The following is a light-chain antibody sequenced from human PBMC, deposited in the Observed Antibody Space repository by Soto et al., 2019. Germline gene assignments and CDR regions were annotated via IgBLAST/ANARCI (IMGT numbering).Light chain of an antibody. V-gene: IGLV6-57*04. CDR2: RNN. Sequence: NFMLTQPHSVSESPGKTVTISCTHSSGSIVNNYVQWHQQRPGSAPVTLIFRNNERPSGVPGRFSGSVDTSSNSASLTISGLKTEDEADYYCQSYDRSSPVVFGGGTKLTVL. CDR1: SGSIVNNY. CDR3: QSYDRSSPVV. J-gene: IGLJ2*01.